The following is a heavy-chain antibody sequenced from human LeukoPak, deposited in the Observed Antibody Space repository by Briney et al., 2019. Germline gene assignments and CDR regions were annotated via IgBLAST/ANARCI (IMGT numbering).Heavy chain of an antibody. D-gene: IGHD3-22*01. J-gene: IGHJ4*02. Sequence: ASVKVSCKASGYIFTSNGISWVRQAPGQGLEWMGWISVYKGNIKYAQKFQGRASMTTDTSTSTAYMELRSLRSDDTAVYYCARRGLSSGYYPNDYWGQGTLVTVSS. CDR1: GYIFTSNG. CDR2: ISVYKGNI. V-gene: IGHV1-18*01. CDR3: ARRGLSSGYYPNDY.